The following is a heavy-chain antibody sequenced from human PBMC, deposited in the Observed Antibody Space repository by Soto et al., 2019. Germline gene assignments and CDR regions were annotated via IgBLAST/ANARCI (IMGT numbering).Heavy chain of an antibody. Sequence: QVHLEESGGGLVKPGGSLRLSCIGSGFTFSDYYMSWIRQAPGKGLEWVADISNSGKIRHHADSVEGRFTISRDNARDSLYLQMNSLRPEDSAIYYCARDHGGGGLTLESWGQGTLVTVSS. CDR3: ARDHGGGGLTLES. J-gene: IGHJ4*02. V-gene: IGHV3-11*01. CDR2: ISNSGKIR. D-gene: IGHD3-16*01. CDR1: GFTFSDYY.